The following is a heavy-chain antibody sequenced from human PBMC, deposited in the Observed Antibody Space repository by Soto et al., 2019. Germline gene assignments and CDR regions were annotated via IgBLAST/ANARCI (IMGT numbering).Heavy chain of an antibody. CDR3: ASLGRQLVDYYYGMDV. Sequence: QVQLVQSGAEVKKPGSSVKVSCKASGGTFSSYAISWVRQAPGQGLEWMGGIIPIFGTANYAQKFQGRVTITADESPSTAYMDLSSLSSEDTAVYCCASLGRQLVDYYYGMDVWCQGATVTVSS. V-gene: IGHV1-69*12. CDR1: GGTFSSYA. J-gene: IGHJ6*02. D-gene: IGHD6-6*01. CDR2: IIPIFGTA.